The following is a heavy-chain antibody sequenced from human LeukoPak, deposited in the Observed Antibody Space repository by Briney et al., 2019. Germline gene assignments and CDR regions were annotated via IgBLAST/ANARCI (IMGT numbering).Heavy chain of an antibody. V-gene: IGHV4-59*08. Sequence: SETLSLTCTVSGGSISSYYWSWIRQPPGKGLEWIGYIYYGGSTNYNPSLKRRGTISVDTSKKQFSLKLISVTAADTAVYYCAKHEGRLLLGAFAIWGQGAM. D-gene: IGHD2-15*01. CDR3: AKHEGRLLLGAFAI. J-gene: IGHJ3*02. CDR1: GGSISSYY. CDR2: IYYGGST.